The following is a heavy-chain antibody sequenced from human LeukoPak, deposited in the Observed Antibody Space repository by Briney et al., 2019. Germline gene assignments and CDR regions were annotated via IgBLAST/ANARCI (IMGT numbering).Heavy chain of an antibody. V-gene: IGHV3-21*01. CDR3: ARGESSSWYYGY. CDR2: ISSSSSYI. CDR1: GFTFSSYS. Sequence: GGSLRLSCAASGFTFSSYSMNLVRQAPGKGLEWVSYISSSSSYIYYADSVKGRFTISRDNAKNSLYLQMNSLRAEDTAVYYCARGESSSWYYGYWGQGTLVTVSS. D-gene: IGHD6-13*01. J-gene: IGHJ4*02.